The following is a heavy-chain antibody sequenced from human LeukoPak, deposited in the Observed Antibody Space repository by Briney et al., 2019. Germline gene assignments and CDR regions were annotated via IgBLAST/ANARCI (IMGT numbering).Heavy chain of an antibody. J-gene: IGHJ5*02. CDR2: INHSGST. CDR1: GGSFSGYY. Sequence: SETLSLTCAVYGGSFSGYYWSWIRQPPGKGLEWIGEINHSGSTNYNPSLKSRVTISVDTSKNQFSLKLSSVTAADTAVYYCARDFGNWNFFFGNWFDPWGQGTLVTVSS. CDR3: ARDFGNWNFFFGNWFDP. V-gene: IGHV4-34*01. D-gene: IGHD1-7*01.